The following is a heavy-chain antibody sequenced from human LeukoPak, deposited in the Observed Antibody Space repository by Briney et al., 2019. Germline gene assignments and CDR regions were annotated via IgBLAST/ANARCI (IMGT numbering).Heavy chain of an antibody. CDR3: ARESDYVVVPAAIPNWFDP. D-gene: IGHD2-2*02. CDR2: IDTDGSST. CDR1: GFTFSSYW. J-gene: IGHJ5*02. V-gene: IGHV3-74*01. Sequence: GGSLRLSCAASGFTFSSYWMHWVRQAPGKGLVWVSRIDTDGSSTSYADSVKGRFTISRDNAKNTLYLQMNSLRAEDTAVYYCARESDYVVVPAAIPNWFDPWGQGTLVTVSS.